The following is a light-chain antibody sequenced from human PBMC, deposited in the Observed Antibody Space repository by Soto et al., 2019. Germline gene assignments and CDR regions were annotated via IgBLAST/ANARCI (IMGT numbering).Light chain of an antibody. CDR2: GTS. J-gene: IGKJ1*01. CDR3: QQYDTAPQT. CDR1: QTVSSTY. V-gene: IGKV3-20*01. Sequence: EIVLTQSPGTLSLSPGERATLSCRTSQTVSSTYLAWYQQKRGQAPRLLIYGTSNRATGIPDRFSGSGSGTDFTLTISRLEPEDFAVYHCQQYDTAPQTFGQGTKVEIK.